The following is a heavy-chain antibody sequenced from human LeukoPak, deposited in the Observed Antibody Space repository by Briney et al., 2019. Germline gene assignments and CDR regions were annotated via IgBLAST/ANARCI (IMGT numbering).Heavy chain of an antibody. CDR2: IYTSGST. CDR3: LLRRDGYTHFDH. V-gene: IGHV4-61*02. D-gene: IGHD5-24*01. Sequence: PSQTLSLTCTVSGGSISSDNYYGNWIRQPAGKGLEWMGRIYTSGSTNYNPSLKTRVTISIDTSKNQFSLKLTSVTAADTAVYYCLLRRDGYTHFDHWGQGTLVTVSS. CDR1: GGSISSDNYY. J-gene: IGHJ4*02.